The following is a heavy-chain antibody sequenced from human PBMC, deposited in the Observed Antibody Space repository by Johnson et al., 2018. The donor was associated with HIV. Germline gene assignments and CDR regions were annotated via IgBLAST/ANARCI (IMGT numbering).Heavy chain of an antibody. J-gene: IGHJ3*01. Sequence: QVQLVESGGGVVQPGRSLRLSCAASGFTFSSYTMHWVRQAPGKGLEWVAFIRYDGSNKYYADSVKGRFTISRDNAKNTLYLQMKTLRAEDTAIYYCAREKEMTRLGAFDVWGQGTVVTVSS. D-gene: IGHD3-16*01. V-gene: IGHV3-33*08. CDR1: GFTFSSYT. CDR3: AREKEMTRLGAFDV. CDR2: IRYDGSNK.